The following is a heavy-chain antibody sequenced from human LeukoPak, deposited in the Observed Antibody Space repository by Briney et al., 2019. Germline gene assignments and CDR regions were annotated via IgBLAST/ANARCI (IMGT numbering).Heavy chain of an antibody. V-gene: IGHV4-38-2*02. CDR3: ARDSIAVAFDP. CDR2: IYHSGST. CDR1: GYSISSGYY. J-gene: IGHJ5*02. Sequence: SETLSLTCTVSGYSISSGYYWGWIRQPPGKGLEWIGSIYHSGSTYYNPSLKSRVTISVDTSKNQFSLKLSSVTGADTAVYYCARDSIAVAFDPWGQGTLVTVSS. D-gene: IGHD6-19*01.